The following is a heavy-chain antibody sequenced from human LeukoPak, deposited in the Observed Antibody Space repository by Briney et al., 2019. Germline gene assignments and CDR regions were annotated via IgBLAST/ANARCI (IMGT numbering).Heavy chain of an antibody. CDR2: INPSGGSI. D-gene: IGHD3-10*01. J-gene: IGHJ4*02. CDR1: GYTFTSYY. V-gene: IGHV1-46*01. Sequence: ASVKVSCKASGYTFTSYYMHWVRQAPGQGLEWMGIINPSGGSISYAQKFQGRVTMTRDTSTSTVYMELSSLRSEDTAVYYCARGNAVLLWFGELFGDYWGQGTLVTVSS. CDR3: ARGNAVLLWFGELFGDY.